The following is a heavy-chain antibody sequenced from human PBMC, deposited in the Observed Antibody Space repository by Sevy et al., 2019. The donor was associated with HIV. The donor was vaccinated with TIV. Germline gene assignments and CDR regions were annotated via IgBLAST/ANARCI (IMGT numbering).Heavy chain of an antibody. J-gene: IGHJ4*02. CDR1: GFPFSKYS. V-gene: IGHV3-21*04. D-gene: IGHD2-15*01. CDR3: ARDGWTRPHDY. CDR2: FSFGCGQI. Sequence: GGSLRLSCAASGFPFSKYSMSWIRQTPGKGLEWVATFSFGCGQINYADSVKGRFTISRDDSRNTFYLQMNSLRSDDTAIYYCARDGWTRPHDYWGQGTVVTVSS.